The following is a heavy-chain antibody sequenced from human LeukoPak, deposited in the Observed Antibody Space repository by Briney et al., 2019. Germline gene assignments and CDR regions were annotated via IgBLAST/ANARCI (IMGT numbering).Heavy chain of an antibody. V-gene: IGHV3-30-3*01. D-gene: IGHD2-2*03. CDR2: ISYDGSNK. Sequence: PGGSLRLSCAASGFTFSSYAMLWVRQAPGKGLEWVAVISYDGSNKYYADSVKGRFTISRDNSKNTLYLQMNSLRAEDTAVYYCARDGYCSSTSCLGIYGMDVWGQGTTVTVSS. J-gene: IGHJ6*02. CDR3: ARDGYCSSTSCLGIYGMDV. CDR1: GFTFSSYA.